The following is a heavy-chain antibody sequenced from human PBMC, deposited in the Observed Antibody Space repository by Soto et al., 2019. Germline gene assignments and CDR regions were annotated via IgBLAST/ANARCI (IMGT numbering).Heavy chain of an antibody. CDR3: ARDALSRDSI. V-gene: IGHV4-31*03. CDR1: GGSISSGGYY. D-gene: IGHD3-22*01. CDR2: ISYSGST. Sequence: QVQLQESGPGLVKPSQTLSLTCTVSGGSISSGGYYWSWIRQHPGKGLAWIGYISYSGSTYYNPSLESRVTISVDTAKNQFSLKLSSVTAADTAVYYCARDALSRDSIWGQGTLVTVSS. J-gene: IGHJ4*02.